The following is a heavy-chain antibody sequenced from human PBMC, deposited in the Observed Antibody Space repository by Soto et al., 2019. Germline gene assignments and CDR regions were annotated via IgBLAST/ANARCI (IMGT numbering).Heavy chain of an antibody. D-gene: IGHD5-12*01. V-gene: IGHV4-38-2*01. CDR2: IYHSGST. CDR1: GYSISSGYY. CDR3: ANVDILATINY. J-gene: IGHJ4*02. Sequence: SDTLSLTCAVSGYSISSGYYWGWIRQPPGKGLEWIGSIYHSGSTYYNPSLKSRVTISVDTSQNQFSLKLTSVTAADTAVYYGANVDILATINYWGQGTLVTVSS.